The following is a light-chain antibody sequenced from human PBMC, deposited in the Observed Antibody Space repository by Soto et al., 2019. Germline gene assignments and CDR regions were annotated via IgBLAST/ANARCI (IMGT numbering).Light chain of an antibody. CDR3: QHYNNWPPWT. CDR2: RTS. J-gene: IGKJ1*01. CDR1: QSISDT. V-gene: IGKV3-15*01. Sequence: EIVMTQSPATLSVSPGGRATFCCRASQSISDTLAWYQQKPGQAPRLLMFRTSSRATGFPARFSGSGSGTEFTLTISSLQSEDFAVYYCQHYNNWPPWTFGQGTKVDI.